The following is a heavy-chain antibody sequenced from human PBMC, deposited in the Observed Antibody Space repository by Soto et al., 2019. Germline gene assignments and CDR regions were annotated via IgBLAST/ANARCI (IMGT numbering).Heavy chain of an antibody. D-gene: IGHD2-21*02. V-gene: IGHV3-48*03. CDR1: GFTFSSYE. J-gene: IGHJ6*02. CDR2: ISSSGSTI. CDR3: ARPLYCGGDCYSGRYYYGMGV. Sequence: GGSLRLSCAASGFTFSSYEMNWVRQAPGKGLEWVSYISSSGSTIYYADSVKGRFTISRDNAKNSLYLQMNSLRAEDTAAYYCARPLYCGGDCYSGRYYYGMGVWGQGTTVTVSS.